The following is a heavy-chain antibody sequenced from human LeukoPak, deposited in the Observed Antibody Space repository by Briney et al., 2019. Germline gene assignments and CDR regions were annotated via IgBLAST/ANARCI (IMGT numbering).Heavy chain of an antibody. J-gene: IGHJ4*02. Sequence: ASVKVSCKASGYTFTSYYMHWVRQAPGQGLEWMGIINPSGGSTSYAQKFQGRVAMTRDTSTSTVYMELSSLRSEDTAVYYCAFPGVHYGSSRTQFDYWGQGTLVTVSS. CDR3: AFPGVHYGSSRTQFDY. V-gene: IGHV1-46*01. CDR2: INPSGGST. D-gene: IGHD6-13*01. CDR1: GYTFTSYY.